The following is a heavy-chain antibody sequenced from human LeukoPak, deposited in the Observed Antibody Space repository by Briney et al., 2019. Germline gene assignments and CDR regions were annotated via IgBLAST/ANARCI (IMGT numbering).Heavy chain of an antibody. V-gene: IGHV6-1*01. CDR3: ARVVQVYCSSTSCYVGAFDI. J-gene: IGHJ3*02. Sequence: PSENLSLNCAVSGDIVSSNNGAWNWTRQSLEWGFVWLRNRYYTTKSYNDYAVSVKSRITINPDTSKNQFSLQLNSVTPEDTAVYYCARVVQVYCSSTSCYVGAFDIWGQGTMVSASS. CDR1: GDIVSSNNGA. D-gene: IGHD2-2*01. CDR2: RYYTTKSYN.